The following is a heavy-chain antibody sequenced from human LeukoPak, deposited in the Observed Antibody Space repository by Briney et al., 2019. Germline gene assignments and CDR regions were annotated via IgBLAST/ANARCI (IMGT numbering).Heavy chain of an antibody. CDR3: ARDGSLYSSGWYRIYYYYYYYMDV. CDR1: GYTFTSHG. CDR2: ISTYNGNT. J-gene: IGHJ6*03. Sequence: ASVKVSCKASGYTFTSHGISWVRQAPGQGLEWMGWISTYNGNTNYAQKLQGRVSMTTDTSTSTAYMDLRSLRSDDTAVYYCARDGSLYSSGWYRIYYYYYYYMDVWGKGTTVTVSS. V-gene: IGHV1-18*01. D-gene: IGHD6-19*01.